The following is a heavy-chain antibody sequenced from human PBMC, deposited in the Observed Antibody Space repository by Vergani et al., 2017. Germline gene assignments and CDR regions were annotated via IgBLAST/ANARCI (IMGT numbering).Heavy chain of an antibody. Sequence: QVQLQESGPGLVRPSQTLSLTCTVSGGSISSGTYYWSWFRPPAGKGLAWIGRFYTGWGTSYNPSLKSRVTISVDTSKNQFSLQLSSVTAADTAVYYCARDPLYSTTWPYLLLEMDVWGQGTTVTVSS. CDR3: ARDPLYSTTWPYLLLEMDV. D-gene: IGHD6-13*01. J-gene: IGHJ6*02. CDR2: FYTGWGT. CDR1: GGSISSGTYY. V-gene: IGHV4-61*02.